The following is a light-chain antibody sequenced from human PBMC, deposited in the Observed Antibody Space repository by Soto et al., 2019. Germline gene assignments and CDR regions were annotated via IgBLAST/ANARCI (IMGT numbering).Light chain of an antibody. CDR2: QVS. Sequence: DVVMTQSPLPLPVTLGQPASISCRSSQSLVHSDGNTYLSWFQQRPGQSPRGLIYQVSKRDSGVPARISGSGSSTDFTLKISRVEAEDIGVYYCMQGTRWPPYTFGQGTKLEIK. J-gene: IGKJ2*01. CDR3: MQGTRWPPYT. V-gene: IGKV2-30*02. CDR1: QSLVHSDGNTY.